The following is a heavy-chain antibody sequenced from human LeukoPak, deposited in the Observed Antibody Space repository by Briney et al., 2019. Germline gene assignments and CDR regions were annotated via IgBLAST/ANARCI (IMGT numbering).Heavy chain of an antibody. CDR1: GYTFTSYY. D-gene: IGHD6-19*01. Sequence: ASVKVSCKASGYTFTSYYMHWVRQAPGQGLEWMGWISAYNGNTNYAQKLQGRVTMTTDTTTSTAYMELRSLRSDDTAVYYCARENIAVARPDYWGQGTLVTVSS. V-gene: IGHV1-18*04. J-gene: IGHJ4*02. CDR2: ISAYNGNT. CDR3: ARENIAVARPDY.